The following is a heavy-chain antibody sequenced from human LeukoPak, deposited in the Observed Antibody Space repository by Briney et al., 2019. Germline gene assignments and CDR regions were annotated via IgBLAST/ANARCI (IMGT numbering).Heavy chain of an antibody. D-gene: IGHD3-22*01. CDR3: AKRWSDITMIVVPPFDP. Sequence: PGGSLRLSCAASGFTFSSYAMSWVRQAPGKGLEWVSAISGSGGSTYYADSVKGRFTISRDNSKNTLYLQMNSLRAEDTAVYYCAKRWSDITMIVVPPFDPWGQGTLVTVSS. CDR1: GFTFSSYA. V-gene: IGHV3-23*01. CDR2: ISGSGGST. J-gene: IGHJ5*02.